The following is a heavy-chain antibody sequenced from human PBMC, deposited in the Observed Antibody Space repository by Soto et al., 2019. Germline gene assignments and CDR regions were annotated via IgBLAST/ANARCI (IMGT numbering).Heavy chain of an antibody. V-gene: IGHV4-34*01. CDR1: GGSFSGYY. J-gene: IGHJ6*02. CDR3: ARNYYYGMDV. Sequence: SETLSLTCAVYGGSFSGYYWSWIRQPPGKGLEWIGEINHSGSTNYDPSLKSRVTISVDTSKNQFSLKLSSVTAADTAVYYCARNYYYGMDVWGQGTTVTVSS. CDR2: INHSGST.